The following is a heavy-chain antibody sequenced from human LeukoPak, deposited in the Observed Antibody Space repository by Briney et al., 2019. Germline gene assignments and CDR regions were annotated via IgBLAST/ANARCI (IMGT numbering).Heavy chain of an antibody. CDR3: ARVFKGGSSWYGGFDY. CDR1: GGSISSHY. V-gene: IGHV4-59*11. D-gene: IGHD6-13*01. CDR2: IYYSGST. J-gene: IGHJ4*02. Sequence: SETLSLTRTVSGGSISSHYWSWIRQPPGKGLEWIGYIYYSGSTNYNPSLKSRVTISVDTSKNQFSLKLSSVTAADTAVYYCARVFKGGSSWYGGFDYWGQGTLVTVSS.